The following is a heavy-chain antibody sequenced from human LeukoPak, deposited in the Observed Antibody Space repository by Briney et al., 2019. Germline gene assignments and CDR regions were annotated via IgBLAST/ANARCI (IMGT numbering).Heavy chain of an antibody. J-gene: IGHJ4*02. CDR1: GFTFSSYG. CDR2: ISYDGSNK. D-gene: IGHD6-13*01. Sequence: GGSLRLSCAASGFTFSSYGMHWVRQAPGKGLEWVAVISYDGSNKYYADSVKGRFTISRDNSKNTLYLQMNSLRAEDTAVYYCARVGYSSSWYRIKNYSFDYWGQGTLVTVSS. CDR3: ARVGYSSSWYRIKNYSFDY. V-gene: IGHV3-30*03.